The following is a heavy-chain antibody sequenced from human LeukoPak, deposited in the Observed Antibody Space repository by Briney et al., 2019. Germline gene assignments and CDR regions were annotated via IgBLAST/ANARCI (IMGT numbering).Heavy chain of an antibody. CDR2: ISSRSTYI. Sequence: PGGSLRLSCAASRFTFIGYTMNWTRQAPGKGLEWVSSISSRSTYIYYAHSVKGRFTISRDNAKNSLYLQMNSLRAEDTAVYYCAREESGSSGWYDYWGQGTLVTVSS. J-gene: IGHJ4*02. D-gene: IGHD6-19*01. V-gene: IGHV3-21*01. CDR3: AREESGSSGWYDY. CDR1: RFTFIGYT.